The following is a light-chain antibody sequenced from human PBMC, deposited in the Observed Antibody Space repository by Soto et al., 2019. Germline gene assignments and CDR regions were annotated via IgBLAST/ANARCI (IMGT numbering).Light chain of an antibody. V-gene: IGKV3-15*01. J-gene: IGKJ2*01. Sequence: EIVMTQSPATLSVSPGERATLSCRASQSVTSNLAWYHQKPGQAPRLLIYGASTRATGITARFSGSGSGTEFTLTISSLQSEDFAVYYCQQYNNWPMYTFGQGTKLEIK. CDR2: GAS. CDR1: QSVTSN. CDR3: QQYNNWPMYT.